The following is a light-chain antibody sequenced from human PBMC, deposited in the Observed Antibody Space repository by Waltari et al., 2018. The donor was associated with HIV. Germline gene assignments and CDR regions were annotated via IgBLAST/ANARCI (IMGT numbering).Light chain of an antibody. V-gene: IGLV1-40*01. Sequence: QSVLTQPPSVSGAPGRKVIISCPGSSSNIGAGYDVQWYQQCPGTAPKFRIYGNTTRPAGVADRFSGSKAGNSASLAITGLQADDEADYYCQSYDSSLNGWVFGGGTKLTV. J-gene: IGLJ3*02. CDR3: QSYDSSLNGWV. CDR1: SSNIGAGYD. CDR2: GNT.